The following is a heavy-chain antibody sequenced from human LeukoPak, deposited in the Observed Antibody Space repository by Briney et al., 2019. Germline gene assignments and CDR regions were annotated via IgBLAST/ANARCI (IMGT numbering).Heavy chain of an antibody. V-gene: IGHV3-7*03. J-gene: IGHJ3*02. Sequence: GGSLRLSCAASGFTFSSYWMDWVRQAPGKGLEWVANIKQDGSEKYYVDSVKGRFTISRDNAKNSLYLQMNSLRAEDTAVYYCASELRYFDWLDAFDIWGQGTMVTVSS. CDR2: IKQDGSEK. D-gene: IGHD3-9*01. CDR3: ASELRYFDWLDAFDI. CDR1: GFTFSSYW.